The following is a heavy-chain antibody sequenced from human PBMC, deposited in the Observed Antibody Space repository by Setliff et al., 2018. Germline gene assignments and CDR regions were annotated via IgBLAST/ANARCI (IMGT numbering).Heavy chain of an antibody. CDR2: IYYSGTA. CDR3: ARAFDSSGYYGESHTHYFDN. V-gene: IGHV4-39*01. CDR1: GGSISSSSYQ. Sequence: PSETLSLTCTVSGGSISSSSYQWGWVRQTPGKGLEWIGSIYYSGTAYYNPSLKSRVTISVDTSKNQFSLNLYSVTATDTAVYYCARAFDSSGYYGESHTHYFDNWGQGTLVTVSS. D-gene: IGHD3-22*01. J-gene: IGHJ4*02.